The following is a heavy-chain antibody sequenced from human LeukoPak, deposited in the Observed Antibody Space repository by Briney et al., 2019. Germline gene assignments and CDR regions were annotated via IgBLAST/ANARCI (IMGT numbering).Heavy chain of an antibody. CDR2: IHTSGST. CDR1: AYSISSGYY. CDR3: ARVSRWYYFDY. J-gene: IGHJ4*02. Sequence: SETLSLTCTVSAYSISSGYYWGWIRQPPGKGLQWIGRIHTSGSTNYNPSLKSRLTMSVDTSKNQFSLKLSSVTAADTAVYCARVSRWYYFDYWGQGTLVTVSS. D-gene: IGHD2-8*01. V-gene: IGHV4-38-2*02.